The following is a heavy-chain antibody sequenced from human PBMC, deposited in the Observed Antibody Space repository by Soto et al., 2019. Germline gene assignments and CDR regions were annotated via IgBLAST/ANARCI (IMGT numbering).Heavy chain of an antibody. CDR1: GYTFTSYG. CDR3: ARDTRFLEWPYSMDV. CDR2: ISAYNGNT. V-gene: IGHV1-18*04. Sequence: ASVKVSCKASGYTFTSYGISWVRQAPGQGLEWMGWISAYNGNTNYAQKLQGRVTMTTDTSTSTAYMELRSLRSDDTAVYYCARDTRFLEWPYSMDVWGQGTTVTVSS. J-gene: IGHJ6*02. D-gene: IGHD3-3*01.